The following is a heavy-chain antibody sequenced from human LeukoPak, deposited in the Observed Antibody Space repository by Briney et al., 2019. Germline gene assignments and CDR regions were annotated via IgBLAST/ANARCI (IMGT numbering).Heavy chain of an antibody. J-gene: IGHJ4*02. CDR3: ARAGLWFGELYAYYFDY. D-gene: IGHD3-10*01. CDR1: GFTFSSSS. CDR2: ISSRNYV. V-gene: IGHV3-21*06. Sequence: GGSLRLSCTGSGFTFSSSSMNWVRQAPGKGLEWVSSISSRNYVYYTDSVKGRFTISRDNAKNSLYLQMNSLRAEDTAVYYCARAGLWFGELYAYYFDYWGQGTLVTVSS.